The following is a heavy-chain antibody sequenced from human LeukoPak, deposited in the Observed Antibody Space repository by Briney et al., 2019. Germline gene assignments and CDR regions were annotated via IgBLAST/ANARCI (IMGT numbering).Heavy chain of an antibody. CDR3: ARDPPLGSCSTISCPHLDY. CDR1: GFTFSRYS. J-gene: IGHJ4*02. Sequence: RGSPRLSCAASGFTFSRYSMNWVRQAPGKGLEWVSSISSSSSFIYYADSVKGRFTISRDNAKNSLYLQMNSLRAEDTAVYYCARDPPLGSCSTISCPHLDYWGQGTLVTVSS. D-gene: IGHD2-2*01. V-gene: IGHV3-21*01. CDR2: ISSSSSFI.